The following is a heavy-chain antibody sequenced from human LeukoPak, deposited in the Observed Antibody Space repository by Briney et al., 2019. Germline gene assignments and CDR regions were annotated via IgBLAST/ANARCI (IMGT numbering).Heavy chain of an antibody. CDR3: AEDPSGSYYFDY. CDR2: ISGSGGST. CDR1: GFTFSSYA. J-gene: IGHJ4*02. D-gene: IGHD1-26*01. V-gene: IGHV3-23*01. Sequence: PGGSLRLSCAASGFTFSSYAMSWVRQAPGKGLEWVSAISGSGGSTYYADSVKGRFTISRDNSKNTLYLQMNSLRAEDTAVYYCAEDPSGSYYFDYWGQGTLVTVSS.